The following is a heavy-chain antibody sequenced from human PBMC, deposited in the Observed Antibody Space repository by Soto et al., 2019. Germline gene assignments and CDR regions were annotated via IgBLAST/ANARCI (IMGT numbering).Heavy chain of an antibody. CDR2: FYYTGTT. D-gene: IGHD3-3*01. V-gene: IGHV4-61*01. J-gene: IGHJ4*02. Sequence: SETLSLTCTVSGGFVNSDTHSWNWIRQPPGKGLEWIGSFYYTGTTNFSPSLKSRVTVSVDTSKNQFSLKLSSVTAADTAVYFCARAYYDFWSGYYQDYWGQGTLVTVSS. CDR3: ARAYYDFWSGYYQDY. CDR1: GGFVNSDTHS.